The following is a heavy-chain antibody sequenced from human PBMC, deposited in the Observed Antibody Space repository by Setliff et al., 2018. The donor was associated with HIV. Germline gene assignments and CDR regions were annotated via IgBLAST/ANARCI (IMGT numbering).Heavy chain of an antibody. D-gene: IGHD4-17*01. CDR1: GGSFSGYY. CDR2: ISHSGDT. Sequence: PSETLSLTCAVYGGSFSGYYWSWIRQPPGKGLEWIGEISHSGDTNYNPSLKSRITISVDTSNYQFSLKLSSVTAADTAVYYCARGERSYGGNFFDYWGQGTLVTVSS. V-gene: IGHV4-34*01. J-gene: IGHJ4*02. CDR3: ARGERSYGGNFFDY.